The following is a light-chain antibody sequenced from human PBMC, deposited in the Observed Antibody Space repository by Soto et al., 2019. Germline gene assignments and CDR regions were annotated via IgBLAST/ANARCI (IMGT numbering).Light chain of an antibody. V-gene: IGLV1-40*01. CDR2: GNS. J-gene: IGLJ2*01. CDR1: SSNNGAGYD. CDR3: QSYDSSLSGVV. Sequence: QSVLTQPPSVSGAPGQGVTISCTGSSSNNGAGYDVHWYQQLPGTAPKLLIYGNSNRPSGVPDRFSGSKSGTSASLAITGLQAEDEADYYCQSYDSSLSGVVFGGGTKVTVL.